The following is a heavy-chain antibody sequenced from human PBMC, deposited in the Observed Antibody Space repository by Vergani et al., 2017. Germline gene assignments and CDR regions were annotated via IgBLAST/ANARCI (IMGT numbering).Heavy chain of an antibody. V-gene: IGHV1-8*01. CDR3: ARAVRYCSSTSCYNYYYYMDV. D-gene: IGHD2-2*02. Sequence: QVQLVPSGAEVKTPGASVKVSCKASGYTFTSYDINWVRPATGQGLKWMGWMNPNSGNTGYAQEFQGRVTMTRNTSISTAYMELSSLRSEDTAVYYCARAVRYCSSTSCYNYYYYMDVWGKGTTVTVSS. CDR2: MNPNSGNT. J-gene: IGHJ6*03. CDR1: GYTFTSYD.